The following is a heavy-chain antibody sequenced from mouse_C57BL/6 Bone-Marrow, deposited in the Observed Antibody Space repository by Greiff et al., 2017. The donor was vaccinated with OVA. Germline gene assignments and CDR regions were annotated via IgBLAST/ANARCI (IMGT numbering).Heavy chain of an antibody. V-gene: IGHV5-17*01. CDR2: ISSGSSTI. Sequence: EVQLVESGGGLVKPGGSLKLSCAASGFTFSDYGMHWVRQAPEKGLEWVAYISSGSSTIYYADTVKGRFTISRDNAKNPLFLQMTSLRSEDATVYYCAKPYDYYAVDYWGQGTTVTVSS. J-gene: IGHJ4*01. CDR1: GFTFSDYG. CDR3: AKPYDYYAVDY.